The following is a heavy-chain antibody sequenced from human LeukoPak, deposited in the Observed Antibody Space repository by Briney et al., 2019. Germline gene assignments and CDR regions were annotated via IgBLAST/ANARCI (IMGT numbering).Heavy chain of an antibody. CDR3: ARDPRPIVVVVAATPHAFDI. CDR2: ISAYNGNI. J-gene: IGHJ3*02. Sequence: ASVRVSCKASGYTFTSYGISWVRQAPGQGLEWMGWISAYNGNINYAQKLQGRVTMTTDTSTSTAYMELRSLRSDDTAVYYCARDPRPIVVVVAATPHAFDIWGQGTMVTVSS. V-gene: IGHV1-18*01. CDR1: GYTFTSYG. D-gene: IGHD2-15*01.